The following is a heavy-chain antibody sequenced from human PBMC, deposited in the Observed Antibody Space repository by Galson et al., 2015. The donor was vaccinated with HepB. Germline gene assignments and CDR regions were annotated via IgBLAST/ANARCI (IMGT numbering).Heavy chain of an antibody. CDR1: GFTFSSYE. CDR2: LSSGARTV. D-gene: IGHD3-22*01. Sequence: SLRLSCAASGFTFSSYEMNWVRQAPGKGLEWISHLSSGARTVYYADSVKGRFTISRDNAKNSLYLHMNSLRGEDTAVYYCARDRAYYDSSPDPFDIWGQGTMVTVSS. J-gene: IGHJ3*02. CDR3: ARDRAYYDSSPDPFDI. V-gene: IGHV3-48*03.